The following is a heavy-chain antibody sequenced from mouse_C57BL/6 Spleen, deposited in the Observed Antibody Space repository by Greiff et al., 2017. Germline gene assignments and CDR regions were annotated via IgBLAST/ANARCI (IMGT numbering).Heavy chain of an antibody. Sequence: QVQLQQSGAELVRPGASVKLSCKASGYTFTDYSINWVKQRPGQGLEWIARIYPGSGNTYYNEKFKGKATLTAEKSSSTAYMQLSSLTSEDSAVYFCARRGDYGSSYGYFDYWGQGTTLTVSS. V-gene: IGHV1-76*01. CDR2: IYPGSGNT. D-gene: IGHD1-1*01. CDR3: ARRGDYGSSYGYFDY. J-gene: IGHJ2*01. CDR1: GYTFTDYS.